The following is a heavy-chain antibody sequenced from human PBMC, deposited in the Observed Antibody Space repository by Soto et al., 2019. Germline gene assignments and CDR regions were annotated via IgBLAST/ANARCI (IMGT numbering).Heavy chain of an antibody. CDR1: GGSISGNC. Sequence: SETLSLTCTVSGGSISGNCWTWIRQPLGKGLQWIGYVYNSGSTNYNPSLKSRVTISEDTSKSQFSLKVNSMTAADTAVYYCARYRREAVAGYTLDNWGQGILVTVSS. CDR3: ARYRREAVAGYTLDN. CDR2: VYNSGST. D-gene: IGHD6-13*01. J-gene: IGHJ4*02. V-gene: IGHV4-59*01.